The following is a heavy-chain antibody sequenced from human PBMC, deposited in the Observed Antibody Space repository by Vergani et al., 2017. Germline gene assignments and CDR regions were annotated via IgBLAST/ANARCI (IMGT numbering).Heavy chain of an antibody. J-gene: IGHJ3*02. CDR1: GFTFSSYS. V-gene: IGHV3-21*05. Sequence: EVQLVESGGGLVQPGGSLRLSCAASGFTFSSYSMNWVRQAPGKGLEWVSYISSSSSYIYYADSVKGRFTISRDNAKNSLYLQMNSLRAEDTAVYYCARAPSPPGTTYAFDIWGQGTMVTVSS. D-gene: IGHD1-1*01. CDR3: ARAPSPPGTTYAFDI. CDR2: ISSSSSYI.